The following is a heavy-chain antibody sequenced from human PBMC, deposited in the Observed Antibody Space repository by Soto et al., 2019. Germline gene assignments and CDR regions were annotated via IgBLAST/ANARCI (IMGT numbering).Heavy chain of an antibody. CDR1: GGSISSYY. CDR3: ARDIVVVVAATRRYYYYGMDV. D-gene: IGHD2-15*01. J-gene: IGHJ6*02. V-gene: IGHV4-59*01. Sequence: QVQLQESGPGLVKPSETLSLTCTVSGGSISSYYWSWIRQPPGKGLEWIGYIYYSGSTNYNPSLKSRVTITVETSKNQFSLKLSSVTAADTAVYYCARDIVVVVAATRRYYYYGMDVWGQGTTVTVSS. CDR2: IYYSGST.